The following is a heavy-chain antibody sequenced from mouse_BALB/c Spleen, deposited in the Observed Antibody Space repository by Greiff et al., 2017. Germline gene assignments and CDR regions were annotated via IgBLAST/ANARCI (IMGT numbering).Heavy chain of an antibody. V-gene: IGHV2-6-7*01. CDR2: IWGDGST. CDR3: ARALYGSSSWFAY. D-gene: IGHD1-1*01. J-gene: IGHJ3*01. CDR1: GFSLTGYG. Sequence: VNVVESGPGLVAPSQSLSITCTVSGFSLTGYGVNWVRQPPGKGLEWLGMIWGDGSTDYNSALKSRLSISKDNSKSQVFLKMNSLQTDDTARYYCARALYGSSSWFAYWGQGTLVTVSA.